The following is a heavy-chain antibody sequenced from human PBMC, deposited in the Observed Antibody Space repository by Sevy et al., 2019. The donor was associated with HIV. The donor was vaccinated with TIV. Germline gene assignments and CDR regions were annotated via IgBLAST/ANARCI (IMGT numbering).Heavy chain of an antibody. CDR1: GGSFSGYY. Sequence: SETLSLTCAVYGGSFSGYYWSWIRQPPGKGLEWIGEINHSGSTNYNPSLKSRVTISVDTSKNHFSLKLSSVTAADTAVYYCARYRVAGNFDYWGQRTLVTVSS. CDR2: INHSGST. J-gene: IGHJ4*02. V-gene: IGHV4-34*01. D-gene: IGHD6-19*01. CDR3: ARYRVAGNFDY.